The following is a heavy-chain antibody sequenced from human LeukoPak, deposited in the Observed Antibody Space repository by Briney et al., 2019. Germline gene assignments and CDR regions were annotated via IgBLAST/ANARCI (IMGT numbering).Heavy chain of an antibody. CDR3: ARRVITLGGVIVMEYFDY. V-gene: IGHV1-8*01. CDR2: MNPNSGNT. Sequence: GASVKVSCKASGYTFTSYDINWVRQATGQGLEWMGWMNPNSGNTGYAQKFQGRVTMTRNTSISTAYMELSSLRSEDTAVYYCARRVITLGGVIVMEYFDYWGQGTLVTVSS. CDR1: GYTFTSYD. D-gene: IGHD3-16*02. J-gene: IGHJ4*02.